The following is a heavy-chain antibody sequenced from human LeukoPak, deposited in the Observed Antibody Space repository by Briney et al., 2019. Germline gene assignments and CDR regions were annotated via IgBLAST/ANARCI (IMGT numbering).Heavy chain of an antibody. CDR1: GYTFTSYY. J-gene: IGHJ4*02. Sequence: GASVKVSCKASGYTFTSYYMHWVRQAPGQGLEWMGIINPSGGSTSYAQKFQGRVTMTRDTSTSTVYMELSSLRSEDTAAYYCARGQPRYLEWPGPYYWGQGTLVTVSS. CDR3: ARGQPRYLEWPGPYY. CDR2: INPSGGST. D-gene: IGHD3-3*01. V-gene: IGHV1-46*01.